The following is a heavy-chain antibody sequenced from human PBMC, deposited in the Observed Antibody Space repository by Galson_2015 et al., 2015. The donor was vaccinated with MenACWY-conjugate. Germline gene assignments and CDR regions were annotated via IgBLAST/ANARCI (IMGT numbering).Heavy chain of an antibody. V-gene: IGHV3-48*02. J-gene: IGHJ4*02. Sequence: SLRLSCAASEFTFSTYSLNWVRQAPGKGLEWVSYISSGSSTIYYADSVKGRFTISRDNAKNSLYLQMNSLRDEDTAVYYCAAGNYGDFDYWGQGTLVTVSS. CDR3: AAGNYGDFDY. CDR1: EFTFSTYS. CDR2: ISSGSSTI. D-gene: IGHD4-17*01.